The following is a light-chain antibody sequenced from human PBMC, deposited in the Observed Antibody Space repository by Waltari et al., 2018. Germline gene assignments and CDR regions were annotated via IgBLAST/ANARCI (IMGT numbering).Light chain of an antibody. CDR2: EVS. J-gene: IGLJ7*01. V-gene: IGLV2-18*02. CDR1: NSDIGSYNG. CDR3: ASYRSGGTVL. Sequence: QSALTQPPSLSKSPGQSVTVPCTGTNSDIGSYNGVSWYQQHSGTAPRLLIYEVSKRPSGVSDRFSGSKSDNTASLTISGLQAEDEADYFCASYRSGGTVLFGGGTRLTV.